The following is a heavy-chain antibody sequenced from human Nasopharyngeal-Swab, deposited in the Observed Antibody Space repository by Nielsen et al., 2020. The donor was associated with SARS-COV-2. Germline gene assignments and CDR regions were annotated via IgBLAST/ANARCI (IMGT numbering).Heavy chain of an antibody. J-gene: IGHJ4*02. Sequence: GGSLRLSCATSGFTFSIYSMNWVRQAPGKGLEWVSYISSSGGTMYYTDSVKGRFTISRENVKHSLFLQMNSLRDDDTAVYYCARDLVTGQRFDYWGQGTLVTVSS. CDR3: ARDLVTGQRFDY. CDR2: ISSSGGTM. V-gene: IGHV3-48*02. CDR1: GFTFSIYS. D-gene: IGHD2-21*02.